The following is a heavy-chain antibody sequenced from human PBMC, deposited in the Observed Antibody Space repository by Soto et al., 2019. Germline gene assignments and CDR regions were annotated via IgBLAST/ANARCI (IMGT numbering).Heavy chain of an antibody. J-gene: IGHJ4*02. V-gene: IGHV1-2*02. CDR1: GYTFTDYY. CDR2: INANSGGT. Sequence: QVQLVQSGAEVKKPGASVKVSCKASGYTFTDYYMHWVRQAPGQGLEWMGWINANSGGTNYPQKFQGSVTMTSDTSISTVYMELSSLRSDDTAVYYCAIGGSSNWPAFWGRGTLVTVSS. D-gene: IGHD6-13*01. CDR3: AIGGSSNWPAF.